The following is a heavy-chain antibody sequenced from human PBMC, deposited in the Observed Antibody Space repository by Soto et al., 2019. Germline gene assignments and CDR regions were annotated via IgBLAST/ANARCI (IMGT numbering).Heavy chain of an antibody. Sequence: EVQLVESGGGLVQPGGSLRLSCAASGFTFSSYAMHWVRQAPGKGLEYVSAISSNGGSTYYANSVKGRFTISRDNSKNTLYLQMGSLRAEDMAVYYCARANSSGWYAEYFQHWGQGTLATVSS. D-gene: IGHD6-19*01. CDR3: ARANSSGWYAEYFQH. CDR1: GFTFSSYA. CDR2: ISSNGGST. J-gene: IGHJ1*01. V-gene: IGHV3-64*01.